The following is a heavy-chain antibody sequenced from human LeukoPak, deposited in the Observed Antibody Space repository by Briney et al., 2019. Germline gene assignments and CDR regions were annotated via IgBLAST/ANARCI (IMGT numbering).Heavy chain of an antibody. D-gene: IGHD1-26*01. CDR1: GLSFSSYG. Sequence: GGSLRLSCAASGLSFSSYGMHWVRQAPGKGLEWVAFIQYDGSNKFYADSVKGRFTISRDNSNNTLYLQMNSLRAEDTAVYYCARGGSYLSAFDIWGQGTMVTVSS. J-gene: IGHJ3*02. CDR3: ARGGSYLSAFDI. V-gene: IGHV3-30*12. CDR2: IQYDGSNK.